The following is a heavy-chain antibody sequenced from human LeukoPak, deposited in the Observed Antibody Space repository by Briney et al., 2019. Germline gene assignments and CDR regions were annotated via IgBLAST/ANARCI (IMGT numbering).Heavy chain of an antibody. CDR2: IYYSGST. Sequence: PSETLPLTCTVSGGSISSSSYYWGWIRQPPGKGLEWIGSIYYSGSTYYNPSLKSRVTISVDTSKNQFSLKLSSVTAADTAVYYCARQGATGYSSRAFDLWGRGTLVTVSS. D-gene: IGHD6-13*01. CDR3: ARQGATGYSSRAFDL. J-gene: IGHJ2*01. CDR1: GGSISSSSYY. V-gene: IGHV4-39*01.